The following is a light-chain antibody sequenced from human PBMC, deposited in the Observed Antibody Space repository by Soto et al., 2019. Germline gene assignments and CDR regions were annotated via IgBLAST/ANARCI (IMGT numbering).Light chain of an antibody. CDR1: SSDVGSYNR. Sequence: QSALTQPPSVSGSPGQSVTISCTGTSSDVGSYNRVSWYQQPPGAAPKLMIYEVSNRPSGVPDRFSGSKSGNTASLTISGVQAEDEADYYCNSYTGSSTYVFGTGTKVTVL. V-gene: IGLV2-18*02. CDR3: NSYTGSSTYV. J-gene: IGLJ1*01. CDR2: EVS.